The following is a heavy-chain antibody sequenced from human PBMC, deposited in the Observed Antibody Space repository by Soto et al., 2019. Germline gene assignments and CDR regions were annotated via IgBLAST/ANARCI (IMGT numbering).Heavy chain of an antibody. CDR2: MNTNTGNT. V-gene: IGHV1-8*01. Sequence: QVLLVQSGADVKKPGASVKVSCKTSGYTFTEFDINWVRQAPGQGLEWMGWMNTNTGNTGYAPKFQGRVTMTRDTSISTAYLELRRLRSEDTAVYYWARVVRFFGGHAGYWCQGTLVTVSS. J-gene: IGHJ4*02. D-gene: IGHD3-3*01. CDR3: ARVVRFFGGHAGY. CDR1: GYTFTEFD.